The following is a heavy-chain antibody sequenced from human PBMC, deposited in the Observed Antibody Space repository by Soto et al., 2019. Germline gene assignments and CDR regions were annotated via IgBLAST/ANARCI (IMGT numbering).Heavy chain of an antibody. Sequence: PGGSLRLSCAASGFTVSSNYMSWVRQAPGKGLEWVSVIYSGGSTYYADSVKGRFTISRDNSKNTLYLQMNSLRAEDTAVYYCAIYSNYYPPDYYYYYIDVWGKGNTVTVSS. CDR2: IYSGGST. CDR3: AIYSNYYPPDYYYYYIDV. CDR1: GFTVSSNY. V-gene: IGHV3-66*01. J-gene: IGHJ6*03. D-gene: IGHD4-4*01.